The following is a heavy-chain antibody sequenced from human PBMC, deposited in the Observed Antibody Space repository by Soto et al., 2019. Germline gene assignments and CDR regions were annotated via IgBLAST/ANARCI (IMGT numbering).Heavy chain of an antibody. CDR3: ARDHGAGSYYDWFDP. V-gene: IGHV3-48*03. D-gene: IGHD3-10*01. CDR1: GFTFNTYG. CDR2: ISDNGRTR. J-gene: IGHJ5*02. Sequence: EVQLVESGGGLVQPGGSLRLSCAASGFTFNTYGMTWVRQAPGKGLEWVSYISDNGRTRYYADSVKGRFIVSRDNANNAQHLQLDSMRAEDTAVYHFARDHGAGSYYDWFDPWGQGTLVTVSS.